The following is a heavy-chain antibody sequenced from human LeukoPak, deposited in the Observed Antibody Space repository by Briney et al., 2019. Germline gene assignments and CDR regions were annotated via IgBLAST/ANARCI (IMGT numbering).Heavy chain of an antibody. CDR2: ISSSSSYI. D-gene: IGHD4-17*01. V-gene: IGHV3-21*01. CDR3: ARDRTTVTTFDY. CDR1: GFTFSSYW. J-gene: IGHJ4*02. Sequence: GGSLRLSCAASGFTFSSYWMHWVRHAPGKGLEWVSSISSSSSYIYYADSVKGRFTISRDNAKNSLYLQMNTLRAEDTAVYYCARDRTTVTTFDYWGQGTLVTVSS.